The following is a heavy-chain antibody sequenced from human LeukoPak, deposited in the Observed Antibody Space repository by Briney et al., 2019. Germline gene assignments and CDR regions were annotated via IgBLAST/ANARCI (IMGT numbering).Heavy chain of an antibody. D-gene: IGHD4-17*01. V-gene: IGHV4-59*08. CDR1: GGSISSYY. J-gene: IGHJ4*02. Sequence: SETLSLTCTVSGGSISSYYWSWIRQPPGKGLEWIGYIYYSGSTNYNPSPKSRVTISVDTSKNQFSLKLSSVTAADTAVYYCASLNYGDYQQRDYWGQGTLVTVSS. CDR3: ASLNYGDYQQRDY. CDR2: IYYSGST.